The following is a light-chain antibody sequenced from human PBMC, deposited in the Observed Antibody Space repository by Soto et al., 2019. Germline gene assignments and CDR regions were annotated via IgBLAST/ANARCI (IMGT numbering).Light chain of an antibody. J-gene: IGKJ2*01. CDR3: KQTNSLHRT. CDR2: GAS. V-gene: IGKV1-12*01. CDR1: QFIHTW. Sequence: DILITQSPSSVSASVGDKVIITCRASQFIHTWLAWYQQRSVEGPKLLISGASTLESGVPSRFRGSGSGKDLTLTNAGLQPEDFAPYSCKQTNSLHRTFGQGTKGDIX.